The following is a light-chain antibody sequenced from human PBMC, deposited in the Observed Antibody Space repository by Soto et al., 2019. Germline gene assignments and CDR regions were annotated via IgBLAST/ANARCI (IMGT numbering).Light chain of an antibody. J-gene: IGKJ1*01. Sequence: DIQMTQSPSSLSASVGDGVTVTCRASQSISSYLNWYQQKPGKAPKLLIYAASSLQSGVPSRFSGSGSGTDFTLTISSLQHEDFATYYCQQSYSTPSTFGQGTKVDIK. CDR2: AAS. CDR3: QQSYSTPST. V-gene: IGKV1-39*01. CDR1: QSISSY.